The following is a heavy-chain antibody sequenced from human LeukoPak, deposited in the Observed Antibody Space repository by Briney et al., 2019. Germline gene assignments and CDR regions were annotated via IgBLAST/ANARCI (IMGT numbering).Heavy chain of an antibody. Sequence: PSETLSLTCTVSGGSISSYYWSWIRQPPGKGLEWIGYIYYSGSTNYNPSLKSRVTISVDTSKNQFSLKLSSVTAADTAVYYCARDGIPGDYWGQGTLVTVSS. V-gene: IGHV4-59*01. CDR1: GGSISSYY. J-gene: IGHJ4*02. CDR3: ARDGIPGDY. D-gene: IGHD5-18*01. CDR2: IYYSGST.